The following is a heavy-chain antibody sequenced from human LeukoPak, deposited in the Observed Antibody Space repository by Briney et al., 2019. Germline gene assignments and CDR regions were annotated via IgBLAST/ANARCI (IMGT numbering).Heavy chain of an antibody. J-gene: IGHJ4*02. CDR1: GYTVTGYY. Sequence: GASVKVSCKASGYTVTGYYMHWVRQAPRQGLDWMGWINPKSGGTNYAQKFQGRVTMIRDTSISRGYVELSRLRSDDTAVYYCARDAGYCSSTTCSADFDYWGQGTLVTVSS. V-gene: IGHV1-2*02. CDR2: INPKSGGT. CDR3: ARDAGYCSSTTCSADFDY. D-gene: IGHD2-2*01.